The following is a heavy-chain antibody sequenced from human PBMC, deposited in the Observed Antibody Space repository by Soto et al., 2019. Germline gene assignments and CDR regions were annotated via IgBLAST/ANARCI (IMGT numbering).Heavy chain of an antibody. J-gene: IGHJ4*02. V-gene: IGHV1-69*18. CDR2: IVPIFETL. Sequence: QVQLVQSGAEVKKPGSSVKVSCKASGATFSGYAINWVRQAPGQGLEWLGRIVPIFETLNYAERFQGRVAITADESTTTVYMELTNLTHEHTAVYYCVVMGNVAVSNPRSFDYWGQGTQVTVSS. CDR1: GATFSGYA. D-gene: IGHD6-19*01. CDR3: VVMGNVAVSNPRSFDY.